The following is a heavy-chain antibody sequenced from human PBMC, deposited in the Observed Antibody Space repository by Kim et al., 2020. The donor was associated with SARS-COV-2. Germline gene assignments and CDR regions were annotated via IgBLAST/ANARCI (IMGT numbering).Heavy chain of an antibody. Sequence: SVKVSCKASGGTFSSYAISWVRQAPGQGLEWMGRIIPILGIANYAQKFQGRVTITADKSTSTAYMELSSLRSEDTAVYCCARMGYSSSSFYYFDLWGRGTLVTVSS. CDR3: ARMGYSSSSFYYFDL. CDR1: GGTFSSYA. V-gene: IGHV1-69*04. CDR2: IIPILGIA. D-gene: IGHD6-6*01. J-gene: IGHJ2*01.